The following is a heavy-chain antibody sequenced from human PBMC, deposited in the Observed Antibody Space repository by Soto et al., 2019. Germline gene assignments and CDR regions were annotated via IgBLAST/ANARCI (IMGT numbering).Heavy chain of an antibody. CDR2: ISGSGGST. Sequence: GGSLRLSCAASGFTFSSYAMSWVRQAPGKGLEWVSAISGSGGSTYYADSVKGRFTISRDNSKNTLYLQMNSLRAEDTAVYYCAKEGTTTFYYYYGMDVWGQGTTVTVSS. D-gene: IGHD1-26*01. CDR3: AKEGTTTFYYYYGMDV. J-gene: IGHJ6*02. V-gene: IGHV3-23*01. CDR1: GFTFSSYA.